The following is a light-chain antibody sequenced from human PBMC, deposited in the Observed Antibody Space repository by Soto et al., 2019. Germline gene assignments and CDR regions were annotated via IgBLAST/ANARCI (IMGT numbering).Light chain of an antibody. V-gene: IGLV2-14*01. CDR3: SSYISGSTLV. CDR1: SSDVDGYDY. Sequence: QSALTQRASVSGSPGQSITISCTGTSSDVDGYDYVSWYQQHPGKAPKLIIYEVSNRPSGVSDRFSGSKSGNTASLTISGLQAEDEADYHCSSYISGSTLVFGGGTKLTVL. CDR2: EVS. J-gene: IGLJ2*01.